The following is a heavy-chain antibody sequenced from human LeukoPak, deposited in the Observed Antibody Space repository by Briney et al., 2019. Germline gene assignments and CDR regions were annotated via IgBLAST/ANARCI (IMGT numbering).Heavy chain of an antibody. Sequence: SETLSLTCTVSGGPISSYYWSWLRQPPGKALEGIGYIYYSGSTNYNPSLKSRVTISVDTSKNQFSLKLSSVTAADTAVYYCARVPHSSSWYYWFDPWGQGTLVTVSS. D-gene: IGHD6-13*01. CDR1: GGPISSYY. CDR3: ARVPHSSSWYYWFDP. J-gene: IGHJ5*02. CDR2: IYYSGST. V-gene: IGHV4-59*01.